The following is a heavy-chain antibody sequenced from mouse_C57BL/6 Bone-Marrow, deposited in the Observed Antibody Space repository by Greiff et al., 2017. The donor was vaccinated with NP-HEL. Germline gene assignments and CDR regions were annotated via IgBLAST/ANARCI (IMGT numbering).Heavy chain of an antibody. V-gene: IGHV5-12*01. CDR2: ISNGGGST. D-gene: IGHD2-12*01. CDR1: GFTFSDYY. CDR3: ARRQDSLDY. Sequence: EVNLVESGGGLVQPGGSLKLSCAASGFTFSDYYMYWVRQTPEKRLEWVAYISNGGGSTYYPDTVKGRFTISRDNAKNTLYLQMSRLKSEDTAMYYCARRQDSLDYWGQGTTLTVSS. J-gene: IGHJ2*01.